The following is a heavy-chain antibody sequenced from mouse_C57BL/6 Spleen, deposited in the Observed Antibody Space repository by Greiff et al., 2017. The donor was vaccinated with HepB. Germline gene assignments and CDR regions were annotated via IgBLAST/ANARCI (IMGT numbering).Heavy chain of an antibody. CDR1: GFSLTSYG. CDR3: AKNWRDKNWYFDV. Sequence: VQLVESGPGLVQPSQSLSITCTVSGFSLTSYGVHWVRQPPGKGLEWLGVIWSGGSTDYNAAFISRLSISKDNSKSQVFFKMNSLQADDTAIYYCAKNWRDKNWYFDVWGTGTTVTVSS. J-gene: IGHJ1*03. V-gene: IGHV2-4*01. CDR2: IWSGGST.